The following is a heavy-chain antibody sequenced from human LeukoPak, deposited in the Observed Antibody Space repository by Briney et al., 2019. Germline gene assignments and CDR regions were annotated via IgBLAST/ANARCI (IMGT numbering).Heavy chain of an antibody. CDR3: AKEGEWLRAPFDY. CDR2: ISWNSGSI. CDR1: GFTVSSNY. J-gene: IGHJ4*02. V-gene: IGHV3-9*01. Sequence: GGSLRLSCAASGFTVSSNYMSWVRQAPGKGLEWVSGISWNSGSIGYADSVKGRFTISRDNAKNSLYLQMNSLRAEDTALYYCAKEGEWLRAPFDYWGQGTLVTVSS. D-gene: IGHD5-12*01.